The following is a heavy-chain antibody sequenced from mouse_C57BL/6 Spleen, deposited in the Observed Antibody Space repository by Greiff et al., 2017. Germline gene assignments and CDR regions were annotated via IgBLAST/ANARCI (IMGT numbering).Heavy chain of an antibody. Sequence: QVQLKESGAELMKPGASVKLSCKATGYTFTGYWIEWVKQRPGHGLEWIGEIIPGSGSTNYNEKFKGKATFTADTSSNTAYMQISSLTTEDSAIYYCARDYYVSSGFAYWGQGTLVTVSA. J-gene: IGHJ3*01. CDR1: GYTFTGYW. CDR2: IIPGSGST. CDR3: ARDYYVSSGFAY. V-gene: IGHV1-9*01. D-gene: IGHD1-1*01.